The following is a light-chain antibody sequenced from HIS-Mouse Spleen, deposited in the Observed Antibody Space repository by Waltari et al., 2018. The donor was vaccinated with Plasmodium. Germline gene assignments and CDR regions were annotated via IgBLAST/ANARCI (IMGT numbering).Light chain of an antibody. V-gene: IGLV5-37*01. CDR2: YYSDSDK. J-gene: IGLJ3*02. Sequence: QPVLTQPPSSSASPGESARLTCTLPSDINVGSSNIYWYQPKPGSPPRYLLYYYSDSDKGQGSGVPSRFSGYKDASAKTGILLIAGLQSEDEADYYCMIWPSNASGVFGGGTKLTVL. CDR3: MIWPSNASGV. CDR1: SDINVGSSN.